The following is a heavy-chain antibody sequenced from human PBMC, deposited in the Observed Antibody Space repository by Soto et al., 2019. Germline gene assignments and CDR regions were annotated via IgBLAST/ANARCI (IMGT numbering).Heavy chain of an antibody. Sequence: QVQLQQWGAGLLKPSETLSLTCAVYGGSFSGYYWSWIRQPPGKGLEWIGEINHSGSTNYNPSLKRRVTISVDTSKNQFALKLSSVTAADTAVYYCARGQGDYEWGYYWGQGTLVTVSS. CDR3: ARGQGDYEWGYY. CDR1: GGSFSGYY. V-gene: IGHV4-34*01. D-gene: IGHD4-17*01. CDR2: INHSGST. J-gene: IGHJ4*02.